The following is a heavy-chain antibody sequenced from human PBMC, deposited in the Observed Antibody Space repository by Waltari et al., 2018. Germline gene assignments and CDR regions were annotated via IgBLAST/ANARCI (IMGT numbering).Heavy chain of an antibody. V-gene: IGHV4-4*07. CDR2: IYTSGST. J-gene: IGHJ4*02. D-gene: IGHD3-3*01. CDR1: GGSISSYY. Sequence: QVQLQESGPGLVKPSETLSLTCTVSGGSISSYYWSWIRQPAGKGLEWIGRIYTSGSTNYNPALKSRVTMSVDTSKNQFSLKLSSVTAADTAVYYCARDGGYYDFWSGYYYFDYWGQGTLVTVSS. CDR3: ARDGGYYDFWSGYYYFDY.